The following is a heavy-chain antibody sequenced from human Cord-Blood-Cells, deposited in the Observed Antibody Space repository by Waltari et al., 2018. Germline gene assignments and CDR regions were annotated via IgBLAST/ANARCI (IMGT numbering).Heavy chain of an antibody. D-gene: IGHD2-15*01. CDR1: GGSISSSSYS. CDR2: IYYSGST. V-gene: IGHV4-39*01. CDR3: ATRGGSFDY. Sequence: QLPLQESGPGLVKPSETLSLTCTVSGGSISSSSYSWGWIRQPPGKGLEWIGSIYYSGSTYYNPSLKSRVTISVDTSKNQFSLKLSSVTAADTAVYYCATRGGSFDYWGQGTLVTVSS. J-gene: IGHJ4*02.